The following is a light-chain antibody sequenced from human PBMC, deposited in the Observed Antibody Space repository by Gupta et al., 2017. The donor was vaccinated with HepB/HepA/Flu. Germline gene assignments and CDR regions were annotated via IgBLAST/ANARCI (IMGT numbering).Light chain of an antibody. Sequence: EIVLTQSPGTLSLSPGERATLSCRASQSVSSNYLAWYQQKPGQAPRLLIYGASSRATGIPDRFSGSGSGTDFTLTIIRREPEDFAVYYCQQYGSSPLTFGGGTKVEIK. CDR2: GAS. CDR1: QSVSSNY. J-gene: IGKJ4*01. CDR3: QQYGSSPLT. V-gene: IGKV3-20*01.